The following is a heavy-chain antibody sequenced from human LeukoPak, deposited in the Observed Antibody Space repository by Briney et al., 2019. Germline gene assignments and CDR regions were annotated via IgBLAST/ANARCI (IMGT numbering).Heavy chain of an antibody. CDR1: GFTFSSYS. CDR2: ISSGSTTI. Sequence: GGSLTLSCAASGFTFSSYSMNWVRQAPGKGLEWVSYISSGSTTIYYADSVKGRFTISRDNAKNSLYLQMNSLRAEDTAVYYCARDGGWYCSSTRCQGLDYWGQGTLVTVSS. J-gene: IGHJ4*02. D-gene: IGHD2-2*01. V-gene: IGHV3-48*01. CDR3: ARDGGWYCSSTRCQGLDY.